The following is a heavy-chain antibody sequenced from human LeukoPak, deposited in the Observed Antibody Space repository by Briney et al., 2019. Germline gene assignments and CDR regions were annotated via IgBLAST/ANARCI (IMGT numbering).Heavy chain of an antibody. CDR2: SYHSETT. V-gene: IGHV4-34*01. CDR1: GGSFSGYY. J-gene: IGHJ4*02. D-gene: IGHD5-12*01. Sequence: SETLSLTCAVYGGSFSGYYWSWIRQPPGKGLEWIGHSYHSETTYYNPSLKSRVTISLDTSKNQFSLNLTSVTAADTAVYYCARGYSGYDVDWGQGTLVTVS. CDR3: ARGYSGYDVD.